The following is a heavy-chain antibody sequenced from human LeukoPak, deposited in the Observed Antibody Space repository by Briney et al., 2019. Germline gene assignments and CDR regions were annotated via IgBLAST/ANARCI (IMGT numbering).Heavy chain of an antibody. CDR2: INHSGST. J-gene: IGHJ2*01. D-gene: IGHD3-22*01. CDR3: ARAQITMIVVVTYWYFDL. Sequence: SETLSLTCVVYGGSFSGYYWSWIRQPPGKGLEWIGEINHSGSTNYNPSLKSRVTISVDTSKNQFSLKLSSVTAADTAVYYCARAQITMIVVVTYWYFDLWGRGTLVTVSS. V-gene: IGHV4-34*01. CDR1: GGSFSGYY.